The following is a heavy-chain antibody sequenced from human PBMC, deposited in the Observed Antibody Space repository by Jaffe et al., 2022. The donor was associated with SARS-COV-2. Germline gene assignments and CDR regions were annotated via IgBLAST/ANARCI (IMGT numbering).Heavy chain of an antibody. V-gene: IGHV4-39*01. CDR2: SHFSGST. CDR1: GGSISSSGYY. J-gene: IGHJ4*02. CDR3: AGQEGCNGGNCYYYFDC. D-gene: IGHD2-15*01. Sequence: QLQLQESGPGLVKPSETLSLTCTVSGGSISSSGYYWGWIRQPPGKGLEWIGSSHFSGSTYYNPSLKSRLTISVDTSKNQFSLKLSSVTAADTAAYFCAGQEGCNGGNCYYYFDCWGQGTLVTVSS.